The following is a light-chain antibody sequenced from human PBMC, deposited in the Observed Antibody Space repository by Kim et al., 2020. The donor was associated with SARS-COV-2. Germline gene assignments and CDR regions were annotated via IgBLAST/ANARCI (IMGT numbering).Light chain of an antibody. CDR1: SNNVGNEG. V-gene: IGLV10-54*01. CDR2: RNN. CDR3: SAWDSSLSVWV. J-gene: IGLJ3*02. Sequence: QAGLTQPPSVSKDLRQTATLTCTGNSNNVGNEGVAWLQQHQSHPPKLLSYRNNNRPSGISERLSASRSGNTASLTITGLQPEDEADYYCSAWDSSLSVWVFGGGTKVTVL.